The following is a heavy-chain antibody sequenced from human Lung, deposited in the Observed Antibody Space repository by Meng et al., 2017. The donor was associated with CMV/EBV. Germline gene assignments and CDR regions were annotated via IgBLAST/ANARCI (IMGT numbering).Heavy chain of an antibody. J-gene: IGHJ4*02. V-gene: IGHV3-33*03. Sequence: SCAASGFTFSNHGMHWVRQAPDKGLEWVAVIWFDGSKTYYTDSVKGRFTISRDNSKRMLYLQMTRLRPEDTATYYCVTAIDVALDYWGRGTPVTVSS. D-gene: IGHD5-12*01. CDR3: VTAIDVALDY. CDR2: IWFDGSKT. CDR1: GFTFSNHG.